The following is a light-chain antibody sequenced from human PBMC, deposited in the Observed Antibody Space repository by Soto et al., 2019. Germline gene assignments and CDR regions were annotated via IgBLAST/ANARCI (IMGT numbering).Light chain of an antibody. CDR3: QQSYSSTPT. CDR2: YXS. Sequence: DIQMTQSPSSLSASVXDRVTITCWASQSISNNLXXXQQXXGXAPKXXXVYXSSLQRGGPSRLSGSRSAPDFTLTISSLQPEDFANYYCQQSYSSTPTFGQGTKVDIK. CDR1: QSISNN. J-gene: IGKJ1*01. V-gene: IGKV1-39*01.